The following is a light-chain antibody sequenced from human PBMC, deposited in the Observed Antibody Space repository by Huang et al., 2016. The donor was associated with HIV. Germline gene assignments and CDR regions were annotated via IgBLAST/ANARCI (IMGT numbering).Light chain of an antibody. Sequence: DIQMTQSPSSLSASVGDKVIITCRASQIITTYLHWFQQKPGKAPKLLIFCASTLQSGVPSRFSGTGSGTDFNLTVTNLQPEDCATYYCQQTYGAPWTFGQGTKVEV. V-gene: IGKV1-39*01. CDR2: CAS. CDR3: QQTYGAPWT. CDR1: QIITTY. J-gene: IGKJ1*01.